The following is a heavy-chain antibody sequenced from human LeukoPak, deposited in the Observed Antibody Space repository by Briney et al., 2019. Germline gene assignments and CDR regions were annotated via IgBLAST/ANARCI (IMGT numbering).Heavy chain of an antibody. Sequence: SETLSLTCTVSGGSITISSYYWGWIRQPPGKGLEWIGSIYYSGNTYYDPSLKSRVTISVDTSKHQFSLNLSSVTAADTAIYFCARGLLYSGSFARNWFDSWGQGTLVTVSS. CDR3: ARGLLYSGSFARNWFDS. CDR1: GGSITISSYY. V-gene: IGHV4-39*01. D-gene: IGHD1-26*01. CDR2: IYYSGNT. J-gene: IGHJ5*01.